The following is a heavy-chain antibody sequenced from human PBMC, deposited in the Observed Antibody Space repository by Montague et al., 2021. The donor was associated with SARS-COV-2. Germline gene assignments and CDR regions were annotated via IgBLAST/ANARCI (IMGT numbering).Heavy chain of an antibody. CDR3: ARGAYHDLYYYYHGMDV. CDR1: GDSVSSISAA. Sequence: CAISGDSVSSISAAWNWIRQSPSRGLEWLGRTYYRSQWYEDYAVSVKGRITIKPDTYKNQFSLHLESVSPDDTAMYYCARGAYHDLYYYYHGMDVWGRGTTVSVSS. D-gene: IGHD2-2*01. V-gene: IGHV6-1*01. J-gene: IGHJ6*02. CDR2: TYYRSQWYE.